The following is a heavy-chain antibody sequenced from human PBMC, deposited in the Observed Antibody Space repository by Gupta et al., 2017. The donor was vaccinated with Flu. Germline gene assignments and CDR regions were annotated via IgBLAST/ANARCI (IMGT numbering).Heavy chain of an antibody. J-gene: IGHJ6*03. V-gene: IGHV3-23*01. CDR3: AKDSEGSTREEGNYYYYYYMDV. CDR2: ISGSGGST. D-gene: IGHD2-2*01. Sequence: EVQLLESGGGLVQPGGSLRLSCAASGFTFSSYAMSWFRQAPGKGLEWVSAISGSGGSTYYADSVKGRFTISRDNSKNTLYLQMNSLRAEDTAVYYCAKDSEGSTREEGNYYYYYYMDVWGKGTTVTVSS. CDR1: GFTFSSYA.